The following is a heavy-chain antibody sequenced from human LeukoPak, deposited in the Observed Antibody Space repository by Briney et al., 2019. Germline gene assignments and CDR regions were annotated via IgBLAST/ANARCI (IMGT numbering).Heavy chain of an antibody. CDR3: ATRSPLYGDYVTSDFDY. D-gene: IGHD4-17*01. V-gene: IGHV7-4-1*02. J-gene: IGHJ4*02. CDR1: GYTFTSYA. Sequence: ASVKVSCTASGYTFTSYAMNWVRQAPGQGLEWMGWINTNTGNPTYAQGFTGRFVFSLDTSVSTAYLQISSLKAEDTAVYYCATRSPLYGDYVTSDFDYWGQGTLVTVSS. CDR2: INTNTGNP.